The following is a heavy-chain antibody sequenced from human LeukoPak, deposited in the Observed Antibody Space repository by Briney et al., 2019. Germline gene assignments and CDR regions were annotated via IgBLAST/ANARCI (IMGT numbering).Heavy chain of an antibody. D-gene: IGHD3-10*01. Sequence: ASVKVSCKASGYTFTSYGISWVRQAPGQGLEWMGWISACNGNTNYAQKLQGRVTMTTDTSTSTAYMELRSLRSDDTAVYYCARDLFPYGSGDYWGQGTLVTVSS. CDR3: ARDLFPYGSGDY. CDR2: ISACNGNT. J-gene: IGHJ4*02. V-gene: IGHV1-18*01. CDR1: GYTFTSYG.